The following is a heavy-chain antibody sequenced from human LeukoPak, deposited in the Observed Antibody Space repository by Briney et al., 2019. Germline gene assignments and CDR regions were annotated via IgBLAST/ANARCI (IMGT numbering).Heavy chain of an antibody. D-gene: IGHD3-10*01. CDR2: TTSSGSSI. J-gene: IGHJ4*02. CDR3: ARTSRGFDY. V-gene: IGHV3-11*04. Sequence: GGSLRLSCAASGFTFSDYSMSWIRQAPGKGLEWVSYTTSSGSSIDYADSVKGRFTISRDNAKNSLYLQMNSLRAEDTAVYYCARTSRGFDYWGQGTLVTVSS. CDR1: GFTFSDYS.